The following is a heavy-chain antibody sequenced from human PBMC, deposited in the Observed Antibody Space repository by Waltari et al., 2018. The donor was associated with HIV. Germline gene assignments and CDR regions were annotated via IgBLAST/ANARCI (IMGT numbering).Heavy chain of an antibody. J-gene: IGHJ3*01. D-gene: IGHD6-19*01. CDR1: GYTFGTYQ. CDR2: INPSGFTT. Sequence: QVHLVQSGAEVKKPGAAMRVSCKASGYTFGTYQLHWVRQAPGQGFEWMGIINPSGFTTNYAKKFQGRFNMTSDTPTSTVYMELSSLTSEDTAVYYCTRSSDWYNGFDVWGQGTMVTVSS. V-gene: IGHV1-46*03. CDR3: TRSSDWYNGFDV.